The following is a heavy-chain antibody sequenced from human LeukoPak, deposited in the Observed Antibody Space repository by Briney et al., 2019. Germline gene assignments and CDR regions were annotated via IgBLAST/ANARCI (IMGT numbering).Heavy chain of an antibody. D-gene: IGHD2-2*01. Sequence: GGSLRLSCAASGFTFDDYAMHWVRQAPGKGLEWVSGISWNSGSIGYADSVKGRFTISRDNAKNSLYLQMNSLRAEDTALYYCAKSGGYQLLWLNYWGQGTLVTVSS. V-gene: IGHV3-9*01. J-gene: IGHJ4*02. CDR3: AKSGGYQLLWLNY. CDR2: ISWNSGSI. CDR1: GFTFDDYA.